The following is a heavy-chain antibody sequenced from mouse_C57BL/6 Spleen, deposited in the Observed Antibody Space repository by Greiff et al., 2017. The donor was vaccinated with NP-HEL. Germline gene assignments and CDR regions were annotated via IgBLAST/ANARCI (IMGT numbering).Heavy chain of an antibody. CDR1: GYAFSSYW. V-gene: IGHV1-80*01. J-gene: IGHJ2*01. D-gene: IGHD1-1*01. CDR3: ARERDYYYFDY. Sequence: VQLQQSGAELVKPGASVKISCKASGYAFSSYWMNWVKQRPGKGLEWIGQIYPGDGDTNYNGKFKGKATLTADKSSSTAYMQLSSLTSEDSAVYFCARERDYYYFDYWGQGTTLTVSS. CDR2: IYPGDGDT.